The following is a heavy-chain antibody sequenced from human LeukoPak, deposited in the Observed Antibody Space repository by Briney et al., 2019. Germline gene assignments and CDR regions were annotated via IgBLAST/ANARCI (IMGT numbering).Heavy chain of an antibody. J-gene: IGHJ6*03. V-gene: IGHV1-18*01. Sequence: ASVKVSCKASGYTFTSYGISWVRQAPGQGLEWMGWISAYNGNTTYAQKLQGRVTMTTYTSTSTAYMELRSLRSDDTAVYYCARNRFLEWSTNPNYYYYMDVWGKGATVTVSS. CDR3: ARNRFLEWSTNPNYYYYMDV. D-gene: IGHD3-3*01. CDR1: GYTFTSYG. CDR2: ISAYNGNT.